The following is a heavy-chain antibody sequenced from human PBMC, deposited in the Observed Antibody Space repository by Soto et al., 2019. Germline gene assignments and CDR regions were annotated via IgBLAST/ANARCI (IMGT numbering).Heavy chain of an antibody. Sequence: PGESLKISCKGSGYSFTSYWIGWVRQMPGKGLEWVGIIYPGDSDTRYSPSFQGQVTISADKSISTAYLQWSSLKASDTAMYYCARREIGYSSSAYYYCYMDVWGKGTTVTLSS. J-gene: IGHJ6*03. D-gene: IGHD6-6*01. CDR1: GYSFTSYW. CDR2: IYPGDSDT. V-gene: IGHV5-51*01. CDR3: ARREIGYSSSAYYYCYMDV.